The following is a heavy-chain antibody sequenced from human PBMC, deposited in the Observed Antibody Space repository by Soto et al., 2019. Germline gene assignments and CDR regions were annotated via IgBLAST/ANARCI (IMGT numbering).Heavy chain of an antibody. Sequence: QVQLVQSGAEVKKPGSSVKVSCKASGGTFSSYTISWVRQAPGQGLEWMGRIIPILGIANYAQKFQGRVRITADKSTSTGYMELSSLRSEDTAVYYCARKTAYCSGGSCSDILDYWGQGTLVTVSS. CDR1: GGTFSSYT. CDR2: IIPILGIA. D-gene: IGHD2-15*01. V-gene: IGHV1-69*02. J-gene: IGHJ4*02. CDR3: ARKTAYCSGGSCSDILDY.